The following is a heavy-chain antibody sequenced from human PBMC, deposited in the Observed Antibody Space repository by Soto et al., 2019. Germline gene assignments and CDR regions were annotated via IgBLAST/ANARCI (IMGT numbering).Heavy chain of an antibody. D-gene: IGHD2-15*01. CDR1: GGSISSGGYY. V-gene: IGHV4-31*03. CDR2: IYYSGST. Sequence: QVQLQESGPGLVKPSQTLSLTCTVSGGSISSGGYYWSWIRQHPGKGLEWIGYIYYSGSTYYNPXLAGRVTMSVXXAXNXXSLKLSSVTAADTAVYYCARVRYCSGGSCYPRFDPWGQGTLVTVSS. CDR3: ARVRYCSGGSCYPRFDP. J-gene: IGHJ5*02.